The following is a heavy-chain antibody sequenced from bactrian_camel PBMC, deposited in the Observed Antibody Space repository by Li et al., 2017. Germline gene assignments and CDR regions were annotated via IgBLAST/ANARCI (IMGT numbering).Heavy chain of an antibody. CDR1: EYSYRSYC. D-gene: IGHD5*01. Sequence: QLVESGGGSVQAGGSLRLSCADSYEYSYRSYCVGWFRQTPGKQREAVAAIYTGSGATYYADSVKGRFTISQDAAKKTVYLQTNSLKPEDTAMYLCAAGLLVGPVPERGDFRYWGQGTQVTVS. CDR3: AAGLLVGPVPERGDFRY. V-gene: IGHV3S1*01. CDR2: IYTGSGAT. J-gene: IGHJ6*01.